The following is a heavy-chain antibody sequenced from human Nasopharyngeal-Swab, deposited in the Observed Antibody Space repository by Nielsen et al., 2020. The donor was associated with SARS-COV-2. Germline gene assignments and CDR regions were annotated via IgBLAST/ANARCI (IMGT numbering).Heavy chain of an antibody. D-gene: IGHD3-3*01. J-gene: IGHJ6*02. V-gene: IGHV3-7*01. CDR1: GFTFSSYW. CDR3: ARHYDFWSGYYNSHFYGMDV. Sequence: GESLKISCAASGFTFSSYWMTWVRQAPGKGLEWVANIKHDGSAQYYADSVKGRFTISRDNAKSSLHLQMNSLRAEDTAVYYCARHYDFWSGYYNSHFYGMDVWGQGTTVTVSS. CDR2: IKHDGSAQ.